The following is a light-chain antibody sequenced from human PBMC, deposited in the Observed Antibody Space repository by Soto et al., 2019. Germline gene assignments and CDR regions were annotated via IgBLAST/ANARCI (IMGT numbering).Light chain of an antibody. V-gene: IGKV3-11*01. CDR2: DAS. CDR3: QQRSNWWT. J-gene: IGKJ1*01. CDR1: QSFRGL. Sequence: EVVLTQSPVTLSLSPGERATLSCRASQSFRGLLAWYQQKPGQAPRLLIYDASNRATGIPARFSGSGSGTDFTLTISSLEPEDFAVYYCQQRSNWWTFGQGTKVDIK.